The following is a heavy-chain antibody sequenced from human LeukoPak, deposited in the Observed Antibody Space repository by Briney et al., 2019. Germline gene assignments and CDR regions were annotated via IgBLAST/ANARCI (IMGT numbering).Heavy chain of an antibody. CDR1: GFTFSNFA. D-gene: IGHD3-22*01. CDR2: ISGSGGSV. J-gene: IGHJ3*02. Sequence: GGSLRLSCAASGFTFSNFAMSWVRQAPGKGLEWVSAISGSGGSVYYADSVKGRFTISRDNSKNTLYLQMNSLRAEDTAVYYCAKGDYYDSSGYLDIWGQGTMVTVSS. CDR3: AKGDYYDSSGYLDI. V-gene: IGHV3-23*01.